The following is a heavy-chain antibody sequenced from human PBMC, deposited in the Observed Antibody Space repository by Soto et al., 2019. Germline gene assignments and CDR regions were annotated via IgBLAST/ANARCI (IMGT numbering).Heavy chain of an antibody. CDR2: ISGSGGST. V-gene: IGHV3-23*01. CDR3: AKHGYCSSTSCYFGEYYYGMDV. Sequence: PGGSLRLSCAASGFTFSSYAMSWVRQAPGKGLEWVSAISGSGGSTYYADSVKGRFTISRDNSKNTLYLQMNSLRAEDTAVYYCAKHGYCSSTSCYFGEYYYGMDVWGHGTTVTVSS. CDR1: GFTFSSYA. D-gene: IGHD2-2*01. J-gene: IGHJ6*02.